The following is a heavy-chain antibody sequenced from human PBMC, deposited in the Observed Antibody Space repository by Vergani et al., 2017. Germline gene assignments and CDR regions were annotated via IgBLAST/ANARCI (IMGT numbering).Heavy chain of an antibody. V-gene: IGHV4-61*02. J-gene: IGHJ3*01. CDR3: ARDNKQLRPRAFDV. Sequence: QVQLQESGPGLVKPSQTLSLTCTVSGASINNDFYYWHWIRQRAGTGLEWIGRIYVSDITDYNSSLQSRVSMSVDTSKNHFSLTLTSVTAADTAVYYCARDNKQLRPRAFDVWGQRRML. D-gene: IGHD4-23*01. CDR1: GASINNDFYY. CDR2: IYVSDIT.